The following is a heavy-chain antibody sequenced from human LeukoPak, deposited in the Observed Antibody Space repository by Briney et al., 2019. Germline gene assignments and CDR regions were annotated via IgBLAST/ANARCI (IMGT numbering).Heavy chain of an antibody. D-gene: IGHD3-10*01. Sequence: GRSLRLSCAASGFTFSSYGMHWVRQAPGKGLEGVAVIWYGGSNKHYADSVKGRFTISRDNSKNTLYLQMNSLRAEDTAVYYCASGYGSGSYYRGNWFDPWGQGTLVTVSS. CDR3: ASGYGSGSYYRGNWFDP. J-gene: IGHJ5*02. CDR2: IWYGGSNK. CDR1: GFTFSSYG. V-gene: IGHV3-33*08.